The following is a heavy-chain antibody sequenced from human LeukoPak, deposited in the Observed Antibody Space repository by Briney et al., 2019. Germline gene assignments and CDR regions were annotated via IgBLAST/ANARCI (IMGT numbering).Heavy chain of an antibody. Sequence: PSQTLSLTCAVSGGSISSGGYSWSWIRQPPGKGLEWIGYIYHSGSTYYNPSLKSRVTISVDRSKNQFSLKLSSVTAADTAVYYCARQSGYDFNWGQGTLVTVSS. CDR2: IYHSGST. J-gene: IGHJ4*02. V-gene: IGHV4-30-2*02. CDR1: GGSISSGGYS. D-gene: IGHD5-12*01. CDR3: ARQSGYDFN.